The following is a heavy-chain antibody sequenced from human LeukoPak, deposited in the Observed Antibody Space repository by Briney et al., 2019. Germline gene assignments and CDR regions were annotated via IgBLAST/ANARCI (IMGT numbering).Heavy chain of an antibody. V-gene: IGHV3-9*03. J-gene: IGHJ4*02. CDR2: ISWNSGSI. D-gene: IGHD3-22*01. CDR1: GFTFDDYA. CDR3: AKGYYYDSSGYFDY. Sequence: GGSLRLSCAASGFTFDDYAMHWVRQAPGKGLEWVSGISWNSGSIGSADSVNGRFTISRDNAKNSLYLQMNSLRAEDMALYYCAKGYYYDSSGYFDYWGQGTLVTVSS.